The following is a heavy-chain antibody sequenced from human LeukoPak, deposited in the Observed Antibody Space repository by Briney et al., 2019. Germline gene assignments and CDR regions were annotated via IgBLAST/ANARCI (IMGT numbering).Heavy chain of an antibody. Sequence: PGGSLRLSCAASGFTFSNYATHWVRQAPGKGLEWVSLTSSGGTYEYYADSVKGRFTISRDNSKNTLYLQLNSLRAEDTAVYYCARDSTYYYDSGSSGPHYFDNWGQGTLVTVSS. CDR2: TSSGGTYE. J-gene: IGHJ4*02. CDR1: GFTFSNYA. D-gene: IGHD3-10*01. CDR3: ARDSTYYYDSGSSGPHYFDN. V-gene: IGHV3-30*01.